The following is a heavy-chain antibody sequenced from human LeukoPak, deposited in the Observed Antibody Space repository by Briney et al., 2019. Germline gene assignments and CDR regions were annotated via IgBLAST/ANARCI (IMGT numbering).Heavy chain of an antibody. V-gene: IGHV4-59*01. Sequence: PSETLSLTCTVSGGSISSYYWSWIRQPPGKGLEWIGYIYYSGSTNYNSSLKSRVTISVDTSKNQFSLKLSSVTAADTAVYYCARGGIIVGVDYWGLGTLVTVSS. CDR2: IYYSGST. CDR3: ARGGIIVGVDY. J-gene: IGHJ4*02. CDR1: GGSISSYY. D-gene: IGHD1-26*01.